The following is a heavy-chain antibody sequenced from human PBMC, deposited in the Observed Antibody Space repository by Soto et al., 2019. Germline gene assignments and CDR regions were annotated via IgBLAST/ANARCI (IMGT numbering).Heavy chain of an antibody. CDR2: ISGSGGST. V-gene: IGHV3-23*01. CDR1: GFTLGTYV. D-gene: IGHD2-15*01. CDR3: AKDRKGSYCSGGTCYSFDY. J-gene: IGHJ4*02. Sequence: EVQLLESGGGLVQPGWSLRLSCAASGFTLGTYVMTWVRQAPGKGLEWVSAISGSGGSTNYADPVKGRFTISRDNTKNTLYLQMNSLSVEDTAVYYCAKDRKGSYCSGGTCYSFDYWGQGTLVTV.